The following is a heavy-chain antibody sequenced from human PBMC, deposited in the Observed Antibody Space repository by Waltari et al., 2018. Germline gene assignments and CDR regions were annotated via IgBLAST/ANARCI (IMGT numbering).Heavy chain of an antibody. CDR3: ARGNYYGSGSSTPFDP. CDR1: GYPFTSYD. V-gene: IGHV1-8*03. J-gene: IGHJ5*02. D-gene: IGHD3-10*01. Sequence: QVQLVQSGAEVKKPGASVKVSCKDSGYPFTSYDTNWVRPAPGQGLEWMGWMNPNSGNTGYAQKFQGRVTITRNTSISTAYMELSSLRSEDTAVYYCARGNYYGSGSSTPFDPWGQGTLVTVSS. CDR2: MNPNSGNT.